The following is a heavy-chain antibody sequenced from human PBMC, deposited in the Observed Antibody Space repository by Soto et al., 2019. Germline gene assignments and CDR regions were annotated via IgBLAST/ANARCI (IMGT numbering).Heavy chain of an antibody. CDR3: AREVSYYYGSGSYYNREMWGRYFDY. J-gene: IGHJ4*02. CDR1: GGSFSGYY. CDR2: INHSGST. D-gene: IGHD3-10*01. Sequence: SETLSRTCAVYGGSFSGYYGIWIRQPPGKGLEWIGEINHSGSTNYNQSHKCRVTISVDTAKNQLSLKLSSVTAADTAVYYCAREVSYYYGSGSYYNREMWGRYFDYWGQGTLVTVSS. V-gene: IGHV4-34*01.